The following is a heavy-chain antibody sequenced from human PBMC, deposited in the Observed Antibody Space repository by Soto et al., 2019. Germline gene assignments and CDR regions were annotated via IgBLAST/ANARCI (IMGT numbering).Heavy chain of an antibody. J-gene: IGHJ4*02. CDR1: GGSISSGGYS. Sequence: PSETLSLTCAVSGGSISSGGYSWSWIRQPPGKGLEWIGYIYHSGSTYYNPSLKSRVTISVDRSKNQFSLKLSSVTAADTAVYYCASLLRAYDILTGHFDYWGQGTLVTVSS. CDR3: ASLLRAYDILTGHFDY. V-gene: IGHV4-30-2*01. CDR2: IYHSGST. D-gene: IGHD3-9*01.